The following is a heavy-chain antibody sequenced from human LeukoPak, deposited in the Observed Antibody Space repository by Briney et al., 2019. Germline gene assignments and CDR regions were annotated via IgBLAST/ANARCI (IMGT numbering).Heavy chain of an antibody. V-gene: IGHV3-64*01. CDR1: GLTLSDHY. CDR3: ARDLSGGGLDF. CDR2: ISGHGVRT. Sequence: GGSLRLSCAASGLTLSDHYMDWVRQAPGKGLEYVSAISGHGVRTYYANSVKGRFTISRDNSKNTLSLQMGSLRVEDMAVYYCARDLSGGGLDFWGQGTLVTVPS. D-gene: IGHD3-10*01. J-gene: IGHJ4*02.